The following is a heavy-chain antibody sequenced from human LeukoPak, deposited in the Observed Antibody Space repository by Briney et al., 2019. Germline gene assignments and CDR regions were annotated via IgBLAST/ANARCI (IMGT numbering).Heavy chain of an antibody. V-gene: IGHV4-39*01. D-gene: IGHD2-2*01. Sequence: SETLSLTCTVSGGSISSSSYYWGWIRQPPGKGLEWIGSIYYSGSTYYNPSLKSRVTISVDTSKNQFSLKLSSVTAAGTAVYYCARLYWTGHFQLLFDYWGQGTLVTVSS. CDR3: ARLYWTGHFQLLFDY. J-gene: IGHJ4*02. CDR1: GGSISSSSYY. CDR2: IYYSGST.